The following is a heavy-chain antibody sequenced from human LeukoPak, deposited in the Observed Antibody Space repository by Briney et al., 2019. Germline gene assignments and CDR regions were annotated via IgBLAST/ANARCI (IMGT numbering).Heavy chain of an antibody. Sequence: GGSLRLSCAASGFTVTNNYMSWVRQAPGKGLEWVSVIYSGGGTCYADSVKGRFTISRDNSKNTVYLQMNSLRAEDTAVYYCAITQAYYFYMDVWGKGTTVTVSS. D-gene: IGHD2-21*01. CDR1: GFTVTNNY. V-gene: IGHV3-53*01. CDR3: AITQAYYFYMDV. CDR2: IYSGGGT. J-gene: IGHJ6*03.